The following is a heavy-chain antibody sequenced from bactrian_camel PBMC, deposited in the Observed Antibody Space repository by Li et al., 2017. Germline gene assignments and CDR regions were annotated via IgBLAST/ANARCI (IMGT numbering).Heavy chain of an antibody. CDR1: GFTFSTFW. J-gene: IGHJ4*01. Sequence: VQLVESGGGLVQPGGSLTPSCAASGFTFSTFWMYWVRQAPGKGLEWVSFINNGGSLTYYADSVKGRFTVSRAYDKNTVLLQMNNLRSEDTAVYFCVRSSGYYEYNLWGQGTQVTVS. CDR2: INNGGSLT. D-gene: IGHD6*01. V-gene: IGHV3S1*01. CDR3: VRSSGYYEYNL.